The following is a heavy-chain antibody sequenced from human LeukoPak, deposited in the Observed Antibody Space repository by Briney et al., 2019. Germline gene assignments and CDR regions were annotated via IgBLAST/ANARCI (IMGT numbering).Heavy chain of an antibody. CDR1: GFTFSSYG. CDR3: ARNRSYYDFWSGYSSYMDV. Sequence: GGSLRLSCAASGFTFSSYGMNWVRQAPGRGLEWLSCISNSGSITYYADSVKGRFIISRDNAKNSLYLQMNSLRVEDTAVYYCARNRSYYDFWSGYSSYMDVWGKGTTVTVSS. CDR2: ISNSGSIT. V-gene: IGHV3-48*03. J-gene: IGHJ6*03. D-gene: IGHD3-3*01.